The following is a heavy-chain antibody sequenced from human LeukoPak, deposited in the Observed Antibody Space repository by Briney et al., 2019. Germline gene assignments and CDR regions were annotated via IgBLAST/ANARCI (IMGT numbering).Heavy chain of an antibody. CDR2: IGTAGDT. D-gene: IGHD5-12*01. Sequence: GGSLRLSCAASGFTFSSYDMHWVRQATGKGLEWVPAIGTAGDTYYPGSVKGRFTISRENAKNSLYLQMNSLRAGDTAVYYCARGVGYSGYEFLDYWGQGTLVTVSS. CDR1: GFTFSSYD. J-gene: IGHJ4*02. V-gene: IGHV3-13*01. CDR3: ARGVGYSGYEFLDY.